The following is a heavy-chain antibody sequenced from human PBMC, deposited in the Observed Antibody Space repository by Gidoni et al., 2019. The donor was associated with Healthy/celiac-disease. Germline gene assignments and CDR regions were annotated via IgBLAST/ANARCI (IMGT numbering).Heavy chain of an antibody. Sequence: GRFNISRDNSKNTLYLQMNSLRAEDTAVYYCAKDQWFAPAAGGCWFDPWGQGTLVTVSS. V-gene: IGHV3-23*01. J-gene: IGHJ5*02. CDR3: AKDQWFAPAAGGCWFDP. D-gene: IGHD2-2*01.